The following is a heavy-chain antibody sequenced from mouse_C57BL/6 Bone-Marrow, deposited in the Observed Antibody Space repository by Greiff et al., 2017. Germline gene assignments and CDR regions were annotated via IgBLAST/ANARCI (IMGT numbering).Heavy chain of an antibody. CDR2: INPSNGGT. J-gene: IGHJ4*01. CDR1: GYTFTSYW. V-gene: IGHV1-53*01. Sequence: QVQLQQSGTELVKPGASVKLSCKASGYTFTSYWMHWVKQRPGQGLEWIGNINPSNGGTNYNEKFKSKATLTVDKSSSTAYMQLSSLTSEDSAVYYCARSFYDGYPYYAMDYWGQGTSVTVSS. CDR3: ARSFYDGYPYYAMDY. D-gene: IGHD2-3*01.